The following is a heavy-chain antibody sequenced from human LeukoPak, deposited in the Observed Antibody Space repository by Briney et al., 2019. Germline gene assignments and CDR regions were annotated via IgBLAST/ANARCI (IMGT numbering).Heavy chain of an antibody. D-gene: IGHD6-19*01. CDR2: VSGSGSST. CDR1: GFTFRNFD. Sequence: GGSLRLSCAASGFTFRNFDMSWVRQAPGKGLEWVSAVSGSGSSTSYADSVKGRFTISRDNSKNTLYLQMNSLRAEDTAVYYCAKAPLQWPRLFDYWGQGTLVTASS. J-gene: IGHJ4*02. CDR3: AKAPLQWPRLFDY. V-gene: IGHV3-23*01.